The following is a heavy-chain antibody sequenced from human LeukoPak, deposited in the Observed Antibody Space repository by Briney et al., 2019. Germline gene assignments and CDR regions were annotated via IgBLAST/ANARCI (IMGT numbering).Heavy chain of an antibody. V-gene: IGHV1-24*01. CDR2: FDPEDGET. CDR1: GYTLTELS. CDR3: ANLNGYYGMDV. Sequence: ASVKVSCKVSGYTLTELSMHWVRQAPGKGLEGMGGFDPEDGETIYAQKFQGRVTMTEDTSTDTAYMELSRLRSEDTAVYYCANLNGYYGMDVWGQGTTVTVSS. J-gene: IGHJ6*02. D-gene: IGHD1-1*01.